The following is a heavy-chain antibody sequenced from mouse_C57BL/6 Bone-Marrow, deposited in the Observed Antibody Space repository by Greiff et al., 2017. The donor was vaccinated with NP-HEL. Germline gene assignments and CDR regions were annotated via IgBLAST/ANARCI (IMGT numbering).Heavy chain of an antibody. Sequence: QVQLQQPGAELVKPGASVKLSCKASGYTFTSYWMQWVKQRPGQGLAWIGEIDPSDSYTNYNQKFKGKATLTVDTSSSTAYMQLSSLTSEDSAVYYCARSPNSRDYWGQGTTLTVSS. J-gene: IGHJ2*01. V-gene: IGHV1-50*01. CDR2: IDPSDSYT. CDR3: ARSPNSRDY. D-gene: IGHD3-3*01. CDR1: GYTFTSYW.